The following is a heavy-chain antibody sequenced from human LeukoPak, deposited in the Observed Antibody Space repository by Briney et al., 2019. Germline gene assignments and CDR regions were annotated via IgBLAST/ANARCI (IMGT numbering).Heavy chain of an antibody. J-gene: IGHJ4*02. V-gene: IGHV4-39*01. CDR2: IYFSGGT. Sequence: SETLSLTRTVSGDSISSSNCYWGWIRQPPGKGLEWIGSIYFSGGTYYNASLKSRVTISVDTSKNQFSLKLSSVTAADTAVYYCARQTGSGLFSLPGGQGTLVTVSS. D-gene: IGHD3-10*01. CDR1: GDSISSSNCY. CDR3: ARQTGSGLFSLP.